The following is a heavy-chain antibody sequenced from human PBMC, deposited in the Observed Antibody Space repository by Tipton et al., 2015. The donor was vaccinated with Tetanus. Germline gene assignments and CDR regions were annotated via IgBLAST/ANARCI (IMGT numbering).Heavy chain of an antibody. D-gene: IGHD3-10*01. Sequence: TLSLTCAVYGGSFSGYYWSWIRQPPGKGLEWIGEINHSGSTNYNPSLKSRVTISVDPSKNQFPLKLSSVTAADTAVYYCARGTKKLWFGELNWFAPWGQGTLVTVSS. CDR1: GGSFSGYY. V-gene: IGHV4-34*01. CDR2: INHSGST. CDR3: ARGTKKLWFGELNWFAP. J-gene: IGHJ5*02.